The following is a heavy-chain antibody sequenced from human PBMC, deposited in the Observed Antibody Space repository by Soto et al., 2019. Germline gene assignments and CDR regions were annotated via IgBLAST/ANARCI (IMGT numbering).Heavy chain of an antibody. J-gene: IGHJ4*02. Sequence: QVELVESGGGVVQPGRSLRLACATSGFYFGSYAMHWVRHPPGKGLEWLAFISYDGKREYYADSVKGRFSISRDNSKSTLFLQMNSLSAEDTAVYYCAKLSYDSIGSTKNLDFWGRGTLVTVSS. D-gene: IGHD3-22*01. CDR2: ISYDGKRE. V-gene: IGHV3-30*18. CDR1: GFYFGSYA. CDR3: AKLSYDSIGSTKNLDF.